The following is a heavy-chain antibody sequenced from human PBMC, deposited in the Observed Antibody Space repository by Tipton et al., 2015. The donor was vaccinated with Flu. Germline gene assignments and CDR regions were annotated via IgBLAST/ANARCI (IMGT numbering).Heavy chain of an antibody. J-gene: IGHJ6*04. CDR3: TNSGGRVYGGYPYYLYPRDV. CDR2: ISDSGGST. D-gene: IGHD5-12*01. CDR1: GFTFSSYG. Sequence: SLRLSCAASGFTFSSYGMSWVRQAPGKGLEWVSGISDSGGSTYYADSVKGRFTISRDNSKNTLYLQMNSLRPEDTAVYYCTNSGGRVYGGYPYYLYPRDVGGEAPAISVAS. V-gene: IGHV3-23*01.